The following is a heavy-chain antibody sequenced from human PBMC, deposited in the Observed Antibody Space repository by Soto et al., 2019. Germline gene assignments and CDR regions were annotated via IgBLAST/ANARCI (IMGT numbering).Heavy chain of an antibody. CDR3: AKASAVDSGSYVDFDY. J-gene: IGHJ4*02. CDR2: ISGSGVST. CDR1: GFTFSSYA. D-gene: IGHD1-26*01. Sequence: PGGSLRLSCVASGFTFSSYAMSWVHQAPGKGPELVSAISGSGVSTYYPNSVQGRFIISRDTAQNTLNLQMNSRRAEATAVYYCAKASAVDSGSYVDFDYWGQGTLVTVSS. V-gene: IGHV3-23*01.